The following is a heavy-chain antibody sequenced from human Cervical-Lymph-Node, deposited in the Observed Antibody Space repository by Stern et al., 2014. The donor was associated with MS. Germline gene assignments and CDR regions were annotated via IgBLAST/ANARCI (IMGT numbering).Heavy chain of an antibody. CDR2: ISASGVYT. CDR1: GFTFSTSA. J-gene: IGHJ6*02. D-gene: IGHD2-2*01. CDR3: AKDLGRGVVVVPLYGLDV. V-gene: IGHV3-23*04. Sequence: EVQLVESGGGLVQPGGSLRLSCAASGFTFSTSAFSWVRQAPGKGLAWVSSISASGVYTYYADSVKGRFTISRDNSKSMLYLEMQSLRAEDTAVYHCAKDLGRGVVVVPLYGLDVWGQGTTVTVSS.